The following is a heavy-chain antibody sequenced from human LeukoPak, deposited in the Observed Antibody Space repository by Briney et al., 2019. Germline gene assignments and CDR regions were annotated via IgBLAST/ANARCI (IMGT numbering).Heavy chain of an antibody. D-gene: IGHD6-6*01. J-gene: IGHJ6*03. CDR2: ISGSGGST. CDR3: AKVHSSSVYYYYYMDV. CDR1: GFTFSSYA. V-gene: IGHV3-23*01. Sequence: GGSLRLSCAASGFTFSSYAMSWVRQAPGKGLEWVSDISGSGGSTYYADSVKGRFTISRDNSKNTLYLQMNSLRAEDTAVYYCAKVHSSSVYYYYYMDVWGKGTTVTVSS.